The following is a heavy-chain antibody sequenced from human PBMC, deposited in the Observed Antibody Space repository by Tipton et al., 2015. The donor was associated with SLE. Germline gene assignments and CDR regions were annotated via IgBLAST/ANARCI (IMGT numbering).Heavy chain of an antibody. CDR2: IIPIFGTA. D-gene: IGHD1-26*01. J-gene: IGHJ3*02. Sequence: QVQLVQSGAEVKKPGSSVKVSCKASGGTFSSYAISWVRQAPGQGLEWMGGIIPIFGTANYAQKFQGRVTITTDESTSTAYMELRSLRSDDTAVYYCGKTVGATTAFDIWGQGTMVTVSS. V-gene: IGHV1-69*01. CDR3: GKTVGATTAFDI. CDR1: GGTFSSYA.